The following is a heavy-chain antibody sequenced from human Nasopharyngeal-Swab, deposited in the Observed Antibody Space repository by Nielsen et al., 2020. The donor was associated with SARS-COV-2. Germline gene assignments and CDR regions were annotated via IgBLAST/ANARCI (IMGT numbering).Heavy chain of an antibody. V-gene: IGHV4-31*03. CDR1: GGSISSGGYY. J-gene: IGHJ4*02. CDR2: IYYSGST. CDR3: ARALVPWLDLYFDY. Sequence: SETLSLTCTVSGGSISSGGYYWSWIRQHPGKGLEWIGYIYYSGSTYYNPSLKSRVTISVDTSKNQFSLKLSSVTAADTAVYYCARALVPWLDLYFDYWGQGTLVTVSS. D-gene: IGHD6-19*01.